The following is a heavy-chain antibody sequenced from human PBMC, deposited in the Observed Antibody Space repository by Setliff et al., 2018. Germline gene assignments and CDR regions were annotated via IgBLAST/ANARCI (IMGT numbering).Heavy chain of an antibody. CDR1: GGTFTNHA. D-gene: IGHD3-10*01. CDR3: ARDSGEVELDSTGDYSYYDLDV. J-gene: IGHJ6*03. V-gene: IGHV1-69*10. Sequence: GASVKVSCKASGGTFTNHAISWVRQAPGQAFEWLGGIVPLDDVSTYARKFQGRVTITADEGTSTAYMELISLTSDDTAVYYCARDSGEVELDSTGDYSYYDLDVWGKGTTVTVSS. CDR2: IVPLDDVS.